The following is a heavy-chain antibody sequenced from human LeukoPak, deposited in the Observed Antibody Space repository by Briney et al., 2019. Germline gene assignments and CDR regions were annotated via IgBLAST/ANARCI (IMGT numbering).Heavy chain of an antibody. CDR2: INHSGST. CDR1: GGSFSGYY. J-gene: IGHJ4*02. Sequence: SETLSLTCAVYGGSFSGYYWSWIRQPPGKGLEWIGEINHSGSTNYNPSLKSRVTISVDTSKNQFSLKLSSVTAADTAVYYCARGHITIFGVVKDWGQGTLVTVSS. V-gene: IGHV4-34*01. CDR3: ARGHITIFGVVKD. D-gene: IGHD3-3*01.